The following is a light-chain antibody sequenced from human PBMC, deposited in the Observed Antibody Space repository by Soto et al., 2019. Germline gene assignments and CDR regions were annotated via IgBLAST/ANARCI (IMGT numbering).Light chain of an antibody. Sequence: DIDMTQSQSSLSASLVDIVTFTCQASQNINNYLNWYQQKPGRAPKLLIYDASNLEAGVPSRFRGSGSGTDFTFTISRLQPEDIATYYCQQYENLPTFGQGTRLEIK. CDR3: QQYENLPT. V-gene: IGKV1-33*01. J-gene: IGKJ5*01. CDR2: DAS. CDR1: QNINNY.